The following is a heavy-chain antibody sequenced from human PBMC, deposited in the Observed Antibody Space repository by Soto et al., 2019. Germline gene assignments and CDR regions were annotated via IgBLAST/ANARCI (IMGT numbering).Heavy chain of an antibody. D-gene: IGHD2-21*01. V-gene: IGHV3-33*01. J-gene: IGHJ3*02. CDR1: GFTFSSYG. CDR3: ARDEKVVVIAIPRIGAFDI. Sequence: GGSLRLSCAASGFTFSSYGMHWVRQAPGKGLEWVAVIWYDGSNKYYADSVKGRFTISRDNSKNTLYLQMNSLRAEDTAVYYCARDEKVVVIAIPRIGAFDIWGQGTMVTVSS. CDR2: IWYDGSNK.